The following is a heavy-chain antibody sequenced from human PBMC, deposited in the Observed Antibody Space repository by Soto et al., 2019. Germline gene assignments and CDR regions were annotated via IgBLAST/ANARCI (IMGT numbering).Heavy chain of an antibody. CDR3: ARDRGARYMDV. CDR2: IKQDGSEK. J-gene: IGHJ6*03. Sequence: GGSLRLSCAASGFTFSSYWMSWVRQAPGKGLEWVANIKQDGSEKYYADSVKGRFTISRDNSKNTLYLQMNSLRAEDTAVYYCARDRGARYMDVWGKGTTVTVSS. V-gene: IGHV3-7*01. CDR1: GFTFSSYW. D-gene: IGHD3-10*01.